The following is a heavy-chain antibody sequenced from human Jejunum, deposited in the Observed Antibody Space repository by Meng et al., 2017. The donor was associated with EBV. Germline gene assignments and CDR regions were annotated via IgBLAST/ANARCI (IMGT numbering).Heavy chain of an antibody. CDR1: GDSISSINW. CDR3: ARYGSGYFPALWY. V-gene: IGHV4-4*02. D-gene: IGHD3-3*01. J-gene: IGHJ4*02. CDR2: IYHSGST. Sequence: QGQLQEAGAGLVKPSGTLSLTCAVSGDSISSINWWRWVRKPPGKGLEWIGEIYHSGSTNYNPSLKSRVTISVDKSKNQFSLKLSSVTAADTAVYYCARYGSGYFPALWYWGQGTLVTVSS.